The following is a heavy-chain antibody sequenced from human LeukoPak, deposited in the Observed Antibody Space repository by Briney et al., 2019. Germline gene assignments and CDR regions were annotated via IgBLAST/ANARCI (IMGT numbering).Heavy chain of an antibody. Sequence: GGSLRHSCAASGFTFSSYAISWVRQAPGKGLEWVSAISGSGGSTYYADSVKGRFTISRDNSKNTLYLQMNSLRAEDTAVYYCAKDHRASIVGATPYFDYWGQGTLVTVSS. J-gene: IGHJ4*02. CDR1: GFTFSSYA. V-gene: IGHV3-23*01. CDR3: AKDHRASIVGATPYFDY. CDR2: ISGSGGST. D-gene: IGHD1-26*01.